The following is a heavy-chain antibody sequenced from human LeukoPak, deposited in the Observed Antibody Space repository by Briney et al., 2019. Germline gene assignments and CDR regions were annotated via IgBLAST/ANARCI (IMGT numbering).Heavy chain of an antibody. Sequence: ASVKVSCKASGGTFSNYAVSWVRQAPGQGLEWMGWISAYNGNTNYAQKLQGRVTMTTDTSTSTAYMELRSLRSDDTAVYYCARDISVGTVYYYYDSSGYYFDYWGQGTLVTVSS. CDR2: ISAYNGNT. J-gene: IGHJ4*02. D-gene: IGHD3-22*01. CDR1: GGTFSNYA. V-gene: IGHV1-18*01. CDR3: ARDISVGTVYYYYDSSGYYFDY.